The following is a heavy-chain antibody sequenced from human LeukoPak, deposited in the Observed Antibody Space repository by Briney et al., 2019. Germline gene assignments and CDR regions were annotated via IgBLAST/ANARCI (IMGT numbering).Heavy chain of an antibody. CDR2: MYNRGST. CDR3: AKGGLGYCSGAICYQFDY. CDR1: GDSISNYY. J-gene: IGHJ4*02. Sequence: SETLSLTCTVSGDSISNYYWSWIRQSPGKELEGIGYMYNRGSTIYNPSLKSRVTISTDTSKNQFSLRLTSVTAADTAIYYCAKGGLGYCSGAICYQFDYWGRGTLVTVSS. V-gene: IGHV4-59*01. D-gene: IGHD2-15*01.